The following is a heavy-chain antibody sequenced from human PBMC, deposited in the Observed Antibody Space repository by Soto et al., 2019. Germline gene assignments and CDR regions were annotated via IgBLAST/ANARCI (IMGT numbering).Heavy chain of an antibody. J-gene: IGHJ4*02. Sequence: SETLSLTCDVYGGSFSDYIWTWIRQTPGKGLQWIGQINHSGSANYNPSHKSRVTISVHTSSSQFSLELSSVTAADKAVYYCARGLISGSHYSGGWYYFDAWGQGTQVT. V-gene: IGHV4-34*01. CDR2: INHSGSA. CDR1: GGSFSDYI. D-gene: IGHD1-26*01. CDR3: ARGLISGSHYSGGWYYFDA.